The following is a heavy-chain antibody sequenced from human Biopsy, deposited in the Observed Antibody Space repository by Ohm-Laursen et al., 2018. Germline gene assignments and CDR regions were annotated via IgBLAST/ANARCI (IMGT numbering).Heavy chain of an antibody. CDR2: ISPKSGDT. J-gene: IGHJ4*02. CDR3: ALQSVAQMKNFDY. CDR1: GFSFTGYY. D-gene: IGHD6-19*01. Sequence: GASVKVSCKVSGFSFTGYYIHWVRQAPGQGLEWMGWISPKSGDTNYAHKFQGNITMTRDTSMSTAYMEMSGLRCDDTAVYYCALQSVAQMKNFDYWGQGTLVTVSS. V-gene: IGHV1-2*02.